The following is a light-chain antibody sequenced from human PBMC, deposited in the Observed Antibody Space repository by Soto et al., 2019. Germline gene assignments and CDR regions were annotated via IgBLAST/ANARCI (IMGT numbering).Light chain of an antibody. V-gene: IGLV2-11*01. Sequence: QSVLTQPRSVSESPGQSVTISCTGISSDVGGYNYVSWYQHHPGKAPKVVIYDAVKRPSGVPDRFSGSRSGNTASLIISGLQAEDEADYYCCSYAANYPWVFGGGTQLTVL. J-gene: IGLJ3*02. CDR1: SSDVGGYNY. CDR2: DAV. CDR3: CSYAANYPWV.